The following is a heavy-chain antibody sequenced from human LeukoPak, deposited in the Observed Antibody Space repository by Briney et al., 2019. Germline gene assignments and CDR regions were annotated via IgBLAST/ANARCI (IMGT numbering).Heavy chain of an antibody. D-gene: IGHD5-18*01. V-gene: IGHV4-59*01. CDR3: AREAVAAMEFYFDY. CDR1: GGSISSYY. J-gene: IGHJ4*02. Sequence: KPSETLSLTCTVSGGSISSYYWSWIRQPPGKGLEWIGYIYYSGSTNYNPSLKSRVTISVDTSKNQFSLKLSSVTAADTAVYYCAREAVAAMEFYFDYWGQGTLVTVSS. CDR2: IYYSGST.